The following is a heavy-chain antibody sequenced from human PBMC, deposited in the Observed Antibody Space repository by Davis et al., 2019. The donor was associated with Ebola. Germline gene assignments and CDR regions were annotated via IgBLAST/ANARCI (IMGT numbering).Heavy chain of an antibody. CDR2: INPNSGGT. Sequence: AASVKVSCKASGYTFTGYYMHWVRQAPGQGLEWMGWINPNSGGTNYAQKLQGRVTMTTDTSTSTAYMELRSLRSDDTAVYYCARPIAAQEWFDPWGQGTLVTVSS. CDR1: GYTFTGYY. V-gene: IGHV1-2*02. J-gene: IGHJ5*02. D-gene: IGHD6-6*01. CDR3: ARPIAAQEWFDP.